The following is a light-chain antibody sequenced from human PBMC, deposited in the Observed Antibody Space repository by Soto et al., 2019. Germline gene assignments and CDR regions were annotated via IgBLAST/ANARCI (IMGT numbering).Light chain of an antibody. Sequence: QSALTQPPSVSGAPGQRVTISCTGSSSNIGAGYEVHWYRQLPGTAPKLLVYGSTNRPSGVPDRFSGSKSGTSASLAITGLQGEDEADYYCHSYDSSLNAVVFGGGTKLTVL. J-gene: IGLJ2*01. CDR3: HSYDSSLNAVV. CDR2: GST. V-gene: IGLV1-40*01. CDR1: SSNIGAGYE.